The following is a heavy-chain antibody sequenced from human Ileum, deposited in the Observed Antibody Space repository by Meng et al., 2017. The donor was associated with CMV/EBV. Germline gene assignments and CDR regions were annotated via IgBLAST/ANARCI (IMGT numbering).Heavy chain of an antibody. CDR2: IAGSGDII. J-gene: IGHJ4*02. CDR1: GFPFGAYY. Sequence: LLLACAASGFPFGAYYMTWVRQAPGKGLEWVSYIAGSGDIIYYADSVKGRFTISRDNAKSSLYLEINSLRAEDTAVYYCARGNYGFDYWGQGTLVTVSS. V-gene: IGHV3-11*01. CDR3: ARGNYGFDY. D-gene: IGHD4-17*01.